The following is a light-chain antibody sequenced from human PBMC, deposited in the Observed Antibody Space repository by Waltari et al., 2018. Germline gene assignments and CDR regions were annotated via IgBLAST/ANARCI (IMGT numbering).Light chain of an antibody. V-gene: IGLV1-40*01. J-gene: IGLJ2*01. CDR2: GNN. CDR1: TSNIGAGHD. Sequence: QSVLTLPPSVSGTPGQRVTISCSGSTSNIGAGHDVHWYQHLPGTAPKLLIYGNNNRPAGIPARFSGSKSGTSASLAITGLQADDEADYFCQSFDNMLSGGVVFGGGTKLAVL. CDR3: QSFDNMLSGGVV.